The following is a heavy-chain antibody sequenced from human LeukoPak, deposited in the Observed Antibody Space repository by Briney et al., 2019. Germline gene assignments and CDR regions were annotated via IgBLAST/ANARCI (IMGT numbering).Heavy chain of an antibody. J-gene: IGHJ4*02. D-gene: IGHD6-6*01. V-gene: IGHV3-11*04. CDR3: ARRLKSSIAAFYDY. Sequence: GGFLRLSCAASGFTFSDYYMSWIRQAPGKGLEWVSYISSSGSTIYYADSVRGRFTISRDNAKNSLYLQMNSLRAEDTAVYYCARRLKSSIAAFYDYWGQGTLVTVSS. CDR1: GFTFSDYY. CDR2: ISSSGSTI.